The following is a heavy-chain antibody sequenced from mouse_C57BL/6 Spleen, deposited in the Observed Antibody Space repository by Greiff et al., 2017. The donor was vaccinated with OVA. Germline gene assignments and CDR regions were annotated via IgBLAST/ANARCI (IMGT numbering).Heavy chain of an antibody. Sequence: EVKLVESGEGLVKPGGSLKLSCAASGFTFSSYAMSWVRQTPEKRLEWVAYISSGGDYIYYADTVKGRFTISRDNARNTLYLQMSSLKSEDTAMYYCTRDGGLRQGWYFDVWGTGTTVTVSS. CDR1: GFTFSSYA. D-gene: IGHD2-2*01. J-gene: IGHJ1*03. V-gene: IGHV5-9-1*02. CDR2: ISSGGDYI. CDR3: TRDGGLRQGWYFDV.